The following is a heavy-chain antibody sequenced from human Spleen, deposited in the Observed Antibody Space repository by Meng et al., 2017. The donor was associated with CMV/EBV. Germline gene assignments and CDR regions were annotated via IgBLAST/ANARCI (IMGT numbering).Heavy chain of an antibody. CDR1: GFTFSSYG. D-gene: IGHD5-18*01. V-gene: IGHV3-30*02. J-gene: IGHJ4*02. CDR2: INQDGSEK. Sequence: GESLKISCAASGFTFSSYGMHWVRQTPGKGLEWVANINQDGSEKYYVDSVEGRFTISRDNSKNTLYLQLSSLRAEDTAVYYCAKAYNFGCDYWGQGTLVTVSS. CDR3: AKAYNFGCDY.